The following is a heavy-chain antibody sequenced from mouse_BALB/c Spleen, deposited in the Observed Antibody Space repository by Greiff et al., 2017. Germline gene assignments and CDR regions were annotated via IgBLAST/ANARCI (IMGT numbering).Heavy chain of an antibody. CDR1: GFTFSSYG. CDR3: VRDKIYYGNHNYYAIDY. V-gene: IGHV5-6-3*01. CDR2: INSNGGST. D-gene: IGHD2-1*01. Sequence: EVQVVESGGGLVQPGGSLKLSCAASGFTFSSYGMSWVRQTPDKRLELVATINSNGGSTYYPDSVKGRFTISRDNAKNTLYLQMSSLKSEDTAMYYCVRDKIYYGNHNYYAIDYWGQGSSVTVSS. J-gene: IGHJ4*01.